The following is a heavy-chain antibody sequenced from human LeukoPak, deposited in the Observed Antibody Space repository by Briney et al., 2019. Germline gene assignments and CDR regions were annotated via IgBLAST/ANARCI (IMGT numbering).Heavy chain of an antibody. CDR3: ARGSDSSGYRLGTFDY. CDR2: IYSGGST. V-gene: IGHV3-53*01. Sequence: GGSLRLSCAASGFTVSSNYMSWVRQAPGKGLEWVSVIYSGGSTYYADSMKGRFTISRDNSKNTLYLQMNSLRAEDTAVYYCARGSDSSGYRLGTFDYWGQGTLVTVSS. J-gene: IGHJ4*02. D-gene: IGHD3-22*01. CDR1: GFTVSSNY.